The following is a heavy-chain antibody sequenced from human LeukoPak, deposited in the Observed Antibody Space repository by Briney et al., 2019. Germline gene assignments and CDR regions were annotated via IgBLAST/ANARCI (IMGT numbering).Heavy chain of an antibody. J-gene: IGHJ4*02. CDR3: AKEPVGGDYLAQENFDY. V-gene: IGHV3-23*01. CDR1: GFTFSSYA. D-gene: IGHD4-17*01. CDR2: ISGSGGST. Sequence: GRSLRLSCAASGFTFSSYAMSWVRQAPGKGLEWVSAISGSGGSTYYADSVKGRFTISGDNSKNTLYLQMNSLRAEDTAVYYCAKEPVGGDYLAQENFDYWGQGTLVTVSS.